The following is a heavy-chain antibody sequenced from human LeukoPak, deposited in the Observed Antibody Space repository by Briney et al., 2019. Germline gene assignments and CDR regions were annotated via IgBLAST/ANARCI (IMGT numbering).Heavy chain of an antibody. CDR3: ARVVAAAGSDNWFDT. V-gene: IGHV4-4*08. Sequence: PSDTLSLTCTVSGGTISSYYWSWIRQPPGKGLEWISFIYTSDTINYNPSLQSRVTIFLDTSKNQLSLKLNSVTAADTALYHCARVVAAAGSDNWFDTWGQGSLVTASS. J-gene: IGHJ5*02. CDR1: GGTISSYY. CDR2: IYTSDTI. D-gene: IGHD6-13*01.